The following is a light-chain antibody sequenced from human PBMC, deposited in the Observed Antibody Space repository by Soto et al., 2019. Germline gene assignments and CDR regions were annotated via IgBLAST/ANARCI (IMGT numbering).Light chain of an antibody. J-gene: IGKJ2*01. V-gene: IGKV2-24*01. CDR2: KIS. CDR3: MQASHSYP. CDR1: QSLVHSDGNTY. Sequence: DIVLTQTPLSSPVTLGQPASISCRSSQSLVHSDGNTYFNWLQQRQGQPPRLLIYKISNRFPGVPDRFSGRGAVTDFTLKISGVEAEDVGVYYCMQASHSYPFGQGTKVEIK.